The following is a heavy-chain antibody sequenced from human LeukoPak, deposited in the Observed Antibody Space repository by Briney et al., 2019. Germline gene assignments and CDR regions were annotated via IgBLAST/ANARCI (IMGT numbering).Heavy chain of an antibody. Sequence: GASVKVSCKASGGIFSSYAISWVRQAPGQGPEWMGGIISIFATANYAQKFQGRVTITADKSTSTAYMELSSLRSEDTAVYYCASSGRYSEIDYFYYMDVWGKGTTVTVSS. CDR1: GGIFSSYA. V-gene: IGHV1-69*06. CDR2: IISIFATA. J-gene: IGHJ6*03. D-gene: IGHD6-19*01. CDR3: ASSGRYSEIDYFYYMDV.